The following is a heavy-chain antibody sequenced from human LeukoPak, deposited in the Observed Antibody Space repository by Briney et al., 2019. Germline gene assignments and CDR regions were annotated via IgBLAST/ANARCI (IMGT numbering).Heavy chain of an antibody. CDR3: ARGWDYYDSSVSEGSWFDP. V-gene: IGHV3-7*02. Sequence: GGSLRLSCAASGFTFSSYWMSWVRQAPGKGLEWVANIKQDGSEKYYVDSVKGRFTISRDNAKNTLYLQMNSLRAEDTAVYYCARGWDYYDSSVSEGSWFDPWGQGTLVTVSS. D-gene: IGHD3-22*01. CDR1: GFTFSSYW. J-gene: IGHJ5*02. CDR2: IKQDGSEK.